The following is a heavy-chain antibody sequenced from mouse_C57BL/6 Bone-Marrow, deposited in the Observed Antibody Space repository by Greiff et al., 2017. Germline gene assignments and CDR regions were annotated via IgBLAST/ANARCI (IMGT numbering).Heavy chain of an antibody. D-gene: IGHD2-3*01. CDR1: GYAFSSSW. J-gene: IGHJ1*03. Sequence: QVQLQQSGPELVKPGASVKISCKASGYAFSSSWMNWVKQRPGKGLEWIGRIYPGDGDTNYNGKFKGKATLTADKSSSTAYMQLSSLTSEGSAVYFCARWMIYDGYPWYFDVWGTGTTVTVSS. V-gene: IGHV1-82*01. CDR3: ARWMIYDGYPWYFDV. CDR2: IYPGDGDT.